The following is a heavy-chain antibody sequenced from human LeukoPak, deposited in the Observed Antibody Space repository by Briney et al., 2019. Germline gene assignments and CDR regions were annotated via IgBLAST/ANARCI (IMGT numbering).Heavy chain of an antibody. CDR1: GGSISSYY. J-gene: IGHJ3*02. Sequence: LSLTCTVSGGSISSYYWSWIRQPPGKGLEWIPSISGSGSVSYYDDSVKGRFTISRDNAKNSLYLQMNSLRDEDTALYYCARDGGFGFLAAFDIWGQGTMVTVSS. V-gene: IGHV3-11*04. CDR2: ISGSGSVS. D-gene: IGHD3-10*01. CDR3: ARDGGFGFLAAFDI.